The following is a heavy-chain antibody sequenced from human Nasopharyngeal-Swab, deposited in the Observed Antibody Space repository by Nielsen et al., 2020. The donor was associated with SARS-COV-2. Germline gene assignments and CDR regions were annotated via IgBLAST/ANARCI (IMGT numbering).Heavy chain of an antibody. CDR2: IYNSGRT. CDR3: ARGGDGGLAHFDY. CDR1: GGSISNYY. V-gene: IGHV4-59*01. Sequence: GSLRLSCTVSGGSISNYYWSWIRQPPGKRLEWIGYIYNSGRTTDYNPSLKSRVTISLDTSKNQFSLKLSSATAADTAVYYCARGGDGGLAHFDYWGQGNLVTVSS. D-gene: IGHD2-21*01. J-gene: IGHJ4*02.